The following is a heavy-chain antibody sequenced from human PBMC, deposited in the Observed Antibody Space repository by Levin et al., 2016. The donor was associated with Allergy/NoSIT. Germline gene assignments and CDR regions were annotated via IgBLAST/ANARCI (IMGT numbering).Heavy chain of an antibody. CDR2: IYPDDSDT. D-gene: IGHD2-15*01. Sequence: VRQMPGKGLEWMGIIYPDDSDTRYGPSFQGHVTISVDQSISTAYLQWSSLRASDTATYYCVRRGNGRYCSGGKCYSDYWGQGTLVTVSS. CDR3: VRRGNGRYCSGGKCYSDY. J-gene: IGHJ4*02. V-gene: IGHV5-51*01.